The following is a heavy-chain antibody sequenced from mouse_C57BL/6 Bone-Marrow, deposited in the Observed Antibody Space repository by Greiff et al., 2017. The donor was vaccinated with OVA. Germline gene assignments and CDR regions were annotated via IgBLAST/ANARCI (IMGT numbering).Heavy chain of an antibody. CDR2: IDPGNGNT. Sequence: EVKLVESVAELVRPGASVKLSCKASGFNIKNTYMHWVKQRPGQGLEWIGRIDPGNGNTKYDPKFQGKATLTADQSSNTAYLQLPSLTSAATAIYYCPLYDGYYAMDYGGKVTSVTVSS. V-gene: IGHV14-3*01. CDR3: PLYDGYYAMDY. D-gene: IGHD2-12*01. CDR1: GFNIKNTY. J-gene: IGHJ4*01.